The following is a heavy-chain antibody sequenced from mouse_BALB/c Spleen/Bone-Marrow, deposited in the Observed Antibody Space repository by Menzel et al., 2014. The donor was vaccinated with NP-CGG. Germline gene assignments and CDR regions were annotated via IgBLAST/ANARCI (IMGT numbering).Heavy chain of an antibody. J-gene: IGHJ3*01. CDR3: AYGSSFGFAY. V-gene: IGHV1-74*01. D-gene: IGHD1-1*01. CDR1: GYTFTGYW. CDR2: IDPYDSET. Sequence: QVQLQQSGAELVRPGASVKLSCRSSGYTFTGYWMNWVKQRPEQGLEWIGRIDPYDSETHYNQKFKVKAILTVDKSSSTAYMQLSSLTSEDSAVYYCAYGSSFGFAYWGQRTLATISA.